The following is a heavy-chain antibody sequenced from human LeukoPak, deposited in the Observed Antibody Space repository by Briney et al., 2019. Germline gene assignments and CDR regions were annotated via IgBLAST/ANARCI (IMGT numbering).Heavy chain of an antibody. J-gene: IGHJ4*02. CDR2: ISGSGGST. Sequence: PGGSLRLSCAASGFTFSSYAMSWVRQAPGKGVEWVSAISGSGGSTYYADSVKGRFTISRDNSKNTLYLQMNSLRAEDTAVYYCAKDPRGGYYDSSGYYYFDYWGQGTLVTVSS. V-gene: IGHV3-23*01. CDR1: GFTFSSYA. D-gene: IGHD3-22*01. CDR3: AKDPRGGYYDSSGYYYFDY.